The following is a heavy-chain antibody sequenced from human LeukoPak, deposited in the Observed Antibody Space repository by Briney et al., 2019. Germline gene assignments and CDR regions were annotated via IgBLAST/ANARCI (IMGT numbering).Heavy chain of an antibody. CDR2: IIPILGIA. CDR3: ARGHHYYDSSGSDY. Sequence: GASVKVSCKASGGTFSSYAISWVRQAPGQGLEWMGRIIPILGIANYAQKFQGRVTITADKSTSTAYMELSSLRSEDTAVYYCARGHHYYDSSGSDYWGQGTLVTVSS. V-gene: IGHV1-69*04. CDR1: GGTFSSYA. J-gene: IGHJ4*02. D-gene: IGHD3-22*01.